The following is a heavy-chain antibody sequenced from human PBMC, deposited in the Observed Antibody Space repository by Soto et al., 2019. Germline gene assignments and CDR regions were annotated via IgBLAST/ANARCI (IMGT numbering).Heavy chain of an antibody. D-gene: IGHD3-22*01. CDR2: IDPSDSYT. CDR1: GYSFTSYW. J-gene: IGHJ5*02. CDR3: ARIFHYYDSSGYYSEGDWFDP. V-gene: IGHV5-10-1*01. Sequence: GESLKISCKGSGYSFTSYWISWVRQMPGKGLEWMGRIDPSDSYTNYSPSFQGHVTISADKSISTAYLQWSSLKASDTAMYYCARIFHYYDSSGYYSEGDWFDPWGQGTLVTVSS.